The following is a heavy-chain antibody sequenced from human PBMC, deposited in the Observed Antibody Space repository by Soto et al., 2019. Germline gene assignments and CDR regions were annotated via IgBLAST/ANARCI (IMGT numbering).Heavy chain of an antibody. CDR2: IWYDGSQQ. J-gene: IGHJ4*02. CDR1: GFTFSRFG. CDR3: TGATTSPFDY. Sequence: PGGSLRLSCAASGFTFSRFGMHWVRQAPGKGLEWVAIIWYDGSQQFYADSVKGRFTISRDTSRNILYLQMNSLRAEDTAVYYCTGATTSPFDYWGQEALLTISS. D-gene: IGHD1-26*01. V-gene: IGHV3-33*01.